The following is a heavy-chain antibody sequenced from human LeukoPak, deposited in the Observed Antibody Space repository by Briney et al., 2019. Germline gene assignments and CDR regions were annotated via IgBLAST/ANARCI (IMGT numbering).Heavy chain of an antibody. CDR3: ARHFGSSWYRDRNWFDP. J-gene: IGHJ5*02. Sequence: SETLSLTCAVYGGCFSGYYWSWIRQPPGKGLEWIGEINHSGSTNYKPSLKSRVTISVDTSKNQFSLKLSSVTAADTAVYYCARHFGSSWYRDRNWFDPWGQGTLVTVSS. V-gene: IGHV4-34*01. CDR2: INHSGST. CDR1: GGCFSGYY. D-gene: IGHD6-13*01.